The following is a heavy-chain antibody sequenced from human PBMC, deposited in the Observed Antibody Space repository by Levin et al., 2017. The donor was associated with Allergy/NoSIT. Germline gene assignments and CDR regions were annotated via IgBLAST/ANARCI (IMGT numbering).Heavy chain of an antibody. Sequence: PSETLSLTCTVSGGSISSSSYYWGWIRQPPGKGLEWIGSIYYSGSTYYNPSLKSRVTISVDTSKNQFSLKLSSVTAADTAVYYCARRSSMAARPHYYYYYMDVWGKGTTVTVSS. CDR3: ARRSSMAARPHYYYYYMDV. V-gene: IGHV4-39*01. CDR1: GGSISSSSYY. CDR2: IYYSGST. D-gene: IGHD6-6*01. J-gene: IGHJ6*03.